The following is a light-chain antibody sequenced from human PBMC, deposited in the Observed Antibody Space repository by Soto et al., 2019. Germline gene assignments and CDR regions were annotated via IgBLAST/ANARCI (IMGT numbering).Light chain of an antibody. CDR2: EVS. CDR3: SSYTSSSTYV. J-gene: IGLJ1*01. V-gene: IGLV2-14*01. CDR1: GSDVGGYNY. Sequence: LTQPAYVSGSPGQSITISCTGTGSDVGGYNYVSWYQQHPGKAPKLMIYEVSNRPSGVSNRFSGSKSGNTASLTISGLQAEDEADYYCSSYTSSSTYVFGTGTKVTVL.